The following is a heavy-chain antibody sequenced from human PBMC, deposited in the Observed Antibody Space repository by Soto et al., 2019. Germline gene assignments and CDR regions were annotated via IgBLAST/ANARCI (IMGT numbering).Heavy chain of an antibody. CDR3: TTDQNDFWSGYYNDY. V-gene: IGHV3-15*07. J-gene: IGHJ4*02. CDR1: GFTFSNAW. D-gene: IGHD3-3*01. Sequence: GGSLRLSCAASGFTFSNAWMNWVRQAPGKGLEWVGRIKSKTDGGTTDYAAPVKGRFTISRDDSKNTLYLQMNSLKTEDTAVYYCTTDQNDFWSGYYNDYWGQGTLVTVSS. CDR2: IKSKTDGGTT.